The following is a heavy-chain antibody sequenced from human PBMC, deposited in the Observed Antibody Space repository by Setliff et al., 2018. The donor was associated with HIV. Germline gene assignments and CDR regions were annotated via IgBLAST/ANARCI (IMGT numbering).Heavy chain of an antibody. J-gene: IGHJ4*02. D-gene: IGHD3-16*01. CDR1: GFTFGDYA. CDR2: IKSKAYGGTT. CDR3: TREAPGGIDRRFDY. Sequence: PGGSLRLSCTASGFTFGDYAMTWVRQAPGKGLEWVGFIKSKAYGGTTEYAASVKDRFIISRDDSKNIGYLQMNSLKTEDTAVYYCTREAPGGIDRRFDYWGQGTLVTVSS. V-gene: IGHV3-49*04.